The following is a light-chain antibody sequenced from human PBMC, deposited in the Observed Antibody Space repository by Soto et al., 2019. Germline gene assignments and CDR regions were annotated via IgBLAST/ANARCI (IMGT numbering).Light chain of an antibody. CDR1: QSVSSSY. Sequence: EIVLMQSPGTLSLSPGERATLSCRASQSVSSSYLAWYQQKPGQAPRLLIYGASSRATGIPDRFSGSGSGTDFTLTISRLEPEDLAVYYCQQYGSSPRTLTFGGGTKVEIK. V-gene: IGKV3-20*01. J-gene: IGKJ4*01. CDR3: QQYGSSPRTLT. CDR2: GAS.